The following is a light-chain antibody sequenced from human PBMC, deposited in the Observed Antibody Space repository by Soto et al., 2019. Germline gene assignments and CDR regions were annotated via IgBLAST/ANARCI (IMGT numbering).Light chain of an antibody. CDR3: CSYARSSTSYV. V-gene: IGLV2-23*01. CDR2: EGS. CDR1: SSDVGSYNL. Sequence: QSALTQPASVSGSPGQSITISCTGTSSDVGSYNLVSWYQQHPGKAPKIMIYEGSKRPSGVSNRFSGSKSGNTASLTICGLQAEDEADYYCCSYARSSTSYVFGTGTKVTVL. J-gene: IGLJ1*01.